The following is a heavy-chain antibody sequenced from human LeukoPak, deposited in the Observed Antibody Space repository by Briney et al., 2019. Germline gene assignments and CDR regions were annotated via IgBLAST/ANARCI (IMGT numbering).Heavy chain of an antibody. CDR2: ISSTGGNT. D-gene: IGHD6-19*01. CDR1: GGSFSGYY. V-gene: IGHV3-23*01. J-gene: IGHJ1*01. Sequence: PSETLSLTCAVYGGSFSGYYWSLIRQPPGKGLEWVSLISSTGGNTNYAESVRGRFTLSRDNSKSTLYLQMINLRAEDTGIYYCVKDFGSGWYKSTYFQRWGQGTLVTVSS. CDR3: VKDFGSGWYKSTYFQR.